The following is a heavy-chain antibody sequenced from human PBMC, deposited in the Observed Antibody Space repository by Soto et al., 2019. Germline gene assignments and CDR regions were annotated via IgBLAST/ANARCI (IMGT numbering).Heavy chain of an antibody. CDR1: GFTFDNYG. Sequence: GGSLRLSCAASGFTFDNYGMSWVRQAPGKGLEWIGAITGAGGSTYNADSVKGRFTISRDNSKKTVYLQVDSLRVEDTAVYYCAKGHSDSFGNYDYFGMDVWGQGTTVTVS. V-gene: IGHV3-23*01. D-gene: IGHD4-4*01. J-gene: IGHJ6*02. CDR2: ITGAGGST. CDR3: AKGHSDSFGNYDYFGMDV.